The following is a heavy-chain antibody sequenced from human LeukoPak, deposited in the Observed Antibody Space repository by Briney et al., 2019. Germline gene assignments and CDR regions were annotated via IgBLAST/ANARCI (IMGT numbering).Heavy chain of an antibody. CDR1: GFTFSSYW. CDR2: INSDGGDI. CDR3: ARDLGGYTSSSGY. V-gene: IGHV3-74*01. Sequence: GGSLRLACAASGFTFSSYWMYWVRQPPGEGLVWLSRINSDGGDITYADSVKGRFTISRDNAKNTLYLQMNSLRAADTAVYYCARDLGGYTSSSGYWGQGTLVTVSS. J-gene: IGHJ4*02. D-gene: IGHD6-6*01.